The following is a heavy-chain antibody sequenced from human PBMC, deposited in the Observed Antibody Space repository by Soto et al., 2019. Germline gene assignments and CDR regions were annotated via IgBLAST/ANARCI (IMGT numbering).Heavy chain of an antibody. CDR2: LYHTGGR. CDR3: AREVYCTTANCWEDFHYYNTGD. J-gene: IGHJ6*02. V-gene: IGHV4-4*02. Sequence: PSETLSLTCFVSGGSINNTYSWSWVRHAPEEGMDWMGGLYHTGGRSYMPTLRGRITLSVDTSKNQFSLKLTPVTAEDTAVNYGAREVYCTTANCWEDFHYYNTGDWGQGTGVTGS. CDR1: GGSINNTYS. D-gene: IGHD2-2*01.